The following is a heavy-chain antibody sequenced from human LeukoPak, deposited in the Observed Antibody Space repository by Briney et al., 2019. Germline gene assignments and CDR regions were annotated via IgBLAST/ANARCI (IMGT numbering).Heavy chain of an antibody. CDR3: ARTHSLYDFWSGYYDY. CDR2: IYYSGST. D-gene: IGHD3-3*01. Sequence: SETLSLTCTVSGGSISSYYWSWIRQPPGKGLEWIGYIYYSGSTKYDPALKSRVTISVDTSKNQFSLKLSSVTAADTAVYYCARTHSLYDFWSGYYDYWGQGTLVTVSS. CDR1: GGSISSYY. V-gene: IGHV4-59*01. J-gene: IGHJ4*02.